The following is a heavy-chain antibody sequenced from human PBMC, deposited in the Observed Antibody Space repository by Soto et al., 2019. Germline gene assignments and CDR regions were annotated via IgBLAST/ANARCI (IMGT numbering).Heavy chain of an antibody. CDR2: ISGSGGST. CDR3: GAVAGGYFDL. D-gene: IGHD6-19*01. CDR1: GFTFSSYA. Sequence: EVQLLEAGGGLVQPGGSLRLSCAASGFTFSSYAMSWVRQAPGKGLEWVSAISGSGGSTYYADSVKGRFNISRDNSKNTLYLQMNSLRAEYTAVYYCGAVAGGYFDLWGRGTLVTVSS. J-gene: IGHJ2*01. V-gene: IGHV3-23*01.